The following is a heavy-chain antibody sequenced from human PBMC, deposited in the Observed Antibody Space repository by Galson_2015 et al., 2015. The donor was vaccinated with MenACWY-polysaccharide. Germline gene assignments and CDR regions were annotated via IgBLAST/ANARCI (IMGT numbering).Heavy chain of an antibody. CDR1: GFTFSTYW. D-gene: IGHD1-26*01. V-gene: IGHV3-74*01. CDR2: IKSAGSST. Sequence: SLRLSCAASGFTFSTYWMHWVRQAPGKGLVWVSRIKSAGSSTNYADSVKGRFTISRDNAKNTLYLQMNSLRAEDTALYYCARGSSAHDWGQGTLVTVSA. J-gene: IGHJ4*02. CDR3: ARGSSAHD.